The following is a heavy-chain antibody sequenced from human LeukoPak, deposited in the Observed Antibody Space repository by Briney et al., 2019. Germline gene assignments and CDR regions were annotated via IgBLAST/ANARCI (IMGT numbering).Heavy chain of an antibody. CDR3: AKVQALRSWSYYFDY. J-gene: IGHJ4*02. V-gene: IGHV3-23*01. Sequence: GGSLRLSCAASGFTFSSYAMSLVRQAPGKGLEWVSAISGSGGSTYYADSVKGRFTISRDNSKNTLYLQMNSLRAEDTAVYYCAKVQALRSWSYYFDYWGQGTLVTVSS. CDR1: GFTFSSYA. D-gene: IGHD6-13*01. CDR2: ISGSGGST.